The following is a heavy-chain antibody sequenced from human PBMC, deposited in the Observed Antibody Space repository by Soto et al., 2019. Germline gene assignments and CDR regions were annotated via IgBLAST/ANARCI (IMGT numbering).Heavy chain of an antibody. CDR2: ISSSSSYI. Sequence: GGSLRLSCAASGFTFSSYSMNWVRQAPGKGLEWVSSISSSSSYIYYTDSVKGRFTISRDNAKISLYLQMNSLRAEDTAVYYCARDLRCSGYRSGGEAVYYYGMDVWGKGTTVIVSS. J-gene: IGHJ6*04. CDR3: ARDLRCSGYRSGGEAVYYYGMDV. V-gene: IGHV3-21*01. D-gene: IGHD6-19*01. CDR1: GFTFSSYS.